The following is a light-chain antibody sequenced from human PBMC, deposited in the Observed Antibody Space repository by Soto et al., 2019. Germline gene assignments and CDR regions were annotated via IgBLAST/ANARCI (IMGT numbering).Light chain of an antibody. CDR2: KVS. V-gene: IGLV2-14*01. CDR3: TQSTSDSSEV. CDR1: SSDVGGSKY. J-gene: IGLJ2*01. Sequence: SVLTQPASVSGSPGQSITISCTGTSSDVGGSKYVSWYQQYPGKVPKLLINKVSNRPSGVSNRFSGSKSGNTASLTISGLLAEDEADYFCTQSTSDSSEVFGSGNKLTV.